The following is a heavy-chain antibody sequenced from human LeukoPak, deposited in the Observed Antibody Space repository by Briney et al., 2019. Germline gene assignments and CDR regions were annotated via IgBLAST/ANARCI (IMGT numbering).Heavy chain of an antibody. J-gene: IGHJ4*02. V-gene: IGHV3-21*01. CDR3: ARCTTGRTFGSLREIKRSREIDY. CDR1: GFTFSSYS. D-gene: IGHD1-1*01. CDR2: ISSSSRYI. Sequence: GGSLRLSCAASGFTFSSYSMNWVRQAPGKGLEWVSSISSSSRYIYYADSMKGRFTISRDNSKGTVYLQMNSLRVEDTAVYYCARCTTGRTFGSLREIKRSREIDYWGQGTLVTVSS.